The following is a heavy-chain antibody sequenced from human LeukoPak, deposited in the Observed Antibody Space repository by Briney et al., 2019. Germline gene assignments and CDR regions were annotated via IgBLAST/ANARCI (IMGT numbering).Heavy chain of an antibody. J-gene: IGHJ5*02. CDR1: GFTFSSFA. CDR2: ISATGRTT. Sequence: GGSLRLSCAASGFTFSSFALSWVRQAPGKGLEWVSSISATGRTTYYADSVKGRFAISRDNSKDTLYMQMSSLRAEDTALYYCAKGGYTYGPWGQGTLVTVSS. D-gene: IGHD5-18*01. V-gene: IGHV3-23*01. CDR3: AKGGYTYGP.